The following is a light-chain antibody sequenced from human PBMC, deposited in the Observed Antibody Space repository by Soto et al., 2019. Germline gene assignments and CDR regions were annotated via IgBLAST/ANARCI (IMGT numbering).Light chain of an antibody. CDR2: DVN. V-gene: IGLV2-14*03. Sequence: QSVLTQPASVSGSPGQSITISCTGTRSDIGAYNFVSWYQQHPGEVPKLILYDVNVRPSGVSNRFSGSKSGNTASLTISGLQAKDEADYYCTSWTTSNTMIFGGGTKLTVL. CDR1: RSDIGAYNF. J-gene: IGLJ2*01. CDR3: TSWTTSNTMI.